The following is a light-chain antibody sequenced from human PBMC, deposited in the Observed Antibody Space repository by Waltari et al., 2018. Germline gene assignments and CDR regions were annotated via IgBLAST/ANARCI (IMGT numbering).Light chain of an antibody. J-gene: IGLJ2*01. V-gene: IGLV2-23*02. CDR3: CSYAGSSTFVV. CDR2: AVS. CDR1: SSDVRSYNL. Sequence: QSALTQPAPVSGSPGQSITISCTGTSSDVRSYNLVSWYQQHPGKAPKLMIYAVSKRPSGVSNRFSGSKSGNTASLTISGLQAEDDADYYCCSYAGSSTFVVFGGGTKLTVL.